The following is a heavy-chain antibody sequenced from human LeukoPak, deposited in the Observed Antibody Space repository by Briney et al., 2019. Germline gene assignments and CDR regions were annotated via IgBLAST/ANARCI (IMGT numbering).Heavy chain of an antibody. CDR1: GYTFTSYG. J-gene: IGHJ6*02. CDR3: ARGPGGSYWDPRDYYYYYGMDV. Sequence: ASVKVSCKASGYTFTSYGISWVRQAPGQGLEWMGWISAYNGNTNYAQKLQGRVTMTTDTSTSTAYMELRSLRSDDTAVYYCARGPGGSYWDPRDYYYYYGMDVWGQGTTVTVSS. D-gene: IGHD1-26*01. V-gene: IGHV1-18*01. CDR2: ISAYNGNT.